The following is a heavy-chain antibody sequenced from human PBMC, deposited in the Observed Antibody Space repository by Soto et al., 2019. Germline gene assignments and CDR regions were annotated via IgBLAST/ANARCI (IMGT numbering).Heavy chain of an antibody. V-gene: IGHV3-30*18. CDR2: ISSDGNNK. CDR1: GFTFDSHG. Sequence: ESGGGAVQPGRSLRLSCAASGFTFDSHGMHWVRQAPGKGLEWVAVISSDGNNKYYADSVKGRFTISRDNFNNILYLQMSSLRAEDKAVYYCAKDLLPNTVTTCGSWGQGTLVTVSS. CDR3: AKDLLPNTVTTCGS. J-gene: IGHJ5*02. D-gene: IGHD4-17*01.